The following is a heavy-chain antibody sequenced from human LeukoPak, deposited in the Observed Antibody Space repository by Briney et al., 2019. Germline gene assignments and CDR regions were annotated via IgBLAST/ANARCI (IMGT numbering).Heavy chain of an antibody. CDR3: ARDWAVAGKGYYFDC. Sequence: PGGSLRLSCAASGFTFSSYSMNWVRQAPGKGLEWVSSISSSSSYIYYADSVKGRFTISRDNAKNSLYLQMNSLRAEDTAVYYCARDWAVAGKGYYFDCWGRGTLVTVSS. CDR2: ISSSSSYI. D-gene: IGHD6-19*01. V-gene: IGHV3-21*01. CDR1: GFTFSSYS. J-gene: IGHJ4*02.